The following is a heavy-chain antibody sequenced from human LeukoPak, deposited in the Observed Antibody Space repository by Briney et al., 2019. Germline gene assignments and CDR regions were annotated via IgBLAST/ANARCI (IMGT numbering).Heavy chain of an antibody. CDR1: GGSATYYV. V-gene: IGHV1-69*06. CDR3: AAGAVDNWNSGKLIDC. CDR2: IIPTFGSP. J-gene: IGHJ4*02. Sequence: GASVKVSCKVSGGSATYYVFSWVRQAPEQGLEWMGGIIPTFGSPNYAQTFQGRVTITADISTNTAYMELSNLRSEDTAVYYCAAGAVDNWNSGKLIDCWGQGTLVTVSS. D-gene: IGHD1-7*01.